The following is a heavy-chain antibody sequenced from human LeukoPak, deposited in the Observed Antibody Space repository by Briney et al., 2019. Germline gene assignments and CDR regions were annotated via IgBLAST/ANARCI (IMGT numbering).Heavy chain of an antibody. Sequence: SETLSLTCTVSGGSISSYYWSWIRQPPGKGLEWIGYIYYSGSTNYNPSLKSRATISVDTSKNQFSLKLSSVTAADTAVYYCARVGEGVYCSSTSCSSHNWFDPWGQGTLVTVSS. CDR2: IYYSGST. CDR1: GGSISSYY. D-gene: IGHD2-2*01. CDR3: ARVGEGVYCSSTSCSSHNWFDP. J-gene: IGHJ5*02. V-gene: IGHV4-59*01.